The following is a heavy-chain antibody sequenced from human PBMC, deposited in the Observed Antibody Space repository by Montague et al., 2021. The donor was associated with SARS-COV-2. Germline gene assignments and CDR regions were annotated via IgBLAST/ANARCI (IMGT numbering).Heavy chain of an antibody. D-gene: IGHD1-14*01. Sequence: SLRLSFSASGFTFSEYHMTWVRQAPGKGLQWVSYISRDSAEVYYAESVKGRFSISRDNDRSALYLQLNNLKNEDTGTYYCARDSGITGADDYWGQGTLVVVSS. J-gene: IGHJ4*02. CDR3: ARDSGITGADDY. CDR2: ISRDSAEV. CDR1: GFTFSEYH. V-gene: IGHV3-48*02.